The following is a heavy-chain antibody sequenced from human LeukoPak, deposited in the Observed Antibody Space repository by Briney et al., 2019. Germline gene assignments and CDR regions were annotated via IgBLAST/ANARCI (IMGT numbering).Heavy chain of an antibody. CDR1: GASVSSGSYY. CDR2: IYYSGST. V-gene: IGHV4-61*01. J-gene: IGHJ4*02. CDR3: AREDGYNIDY. D-gene: IGHD5-24*01. Sequence: PSETLSLTCTVSGASVSSGSYYWSWIRQPPGKGLEWIGYIYYSGSTNYNPSLKSRVTISVDTSKNQFSLKLSSVTAADTAVYYCAREDGYNIDYWGQGTLVTVSS.